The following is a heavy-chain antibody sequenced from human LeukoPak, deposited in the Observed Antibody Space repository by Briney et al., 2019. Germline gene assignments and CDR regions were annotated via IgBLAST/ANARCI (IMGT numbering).Heavy chain of an antibody. J-gene: IGHJ4*02. D-gene: IGHD6-19*01. Sequence: PSETLSLTCAVYGGSFNGYYWSWIRQPPGKGLEWIGEINHSGSTNYNPSLKSRVTISVDTSKNQFSLKLSSVTAADTAVYYCARGVSGNYSSGWLDYWGQGTLVTVSS. CDR2: INHSGST. CDR1: GGSFNGYY. V-gene: IGHV4-34*01. CDR3: ARGVSGNYSSGWLDY.